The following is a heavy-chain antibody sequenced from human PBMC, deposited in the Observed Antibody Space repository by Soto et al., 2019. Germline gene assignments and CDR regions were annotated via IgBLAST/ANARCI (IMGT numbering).Heavy chain of an antibody. Sequence: NPGGSLRLSCAASGFTFSSYSMNWVRQAPGKGLEWVSSISSSSSYIYYADSVKGRFTISRDNAKNSLYLQMNSLRAEDTAVYYCAREMTTVTPYYYYGMDVWGQGTTVTVSS. CDR2: ISSSSSYI. D-gene: IGHD4-17*01. J-gene: IGHJ6*02. V-gene: IGHV3-21*01. CDR3: AREMTTVTPYYYYGMDV. CDR1: GFTFSSYS.